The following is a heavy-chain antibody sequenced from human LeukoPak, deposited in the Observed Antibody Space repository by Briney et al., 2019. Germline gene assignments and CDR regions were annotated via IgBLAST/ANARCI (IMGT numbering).Heavy chain of an antibody. D-gene: IGHD2-21*02. CDR1: GYSFTNYW. Sequence: GESLKISCKGSGYSFTNYWIGWVRQMRGKGLEWMGIVYPADSSTRYSPSFRGQVTISADKPITTAYLQWSSLKASDTAMYYCARQGADSLGLGYWGQGTLVTVSS. V-gene: IGHV5-51*01. CDR3: ARQGADSLGLGY. J-gene: IGHJ4*02. CDR2: VYPADSST.